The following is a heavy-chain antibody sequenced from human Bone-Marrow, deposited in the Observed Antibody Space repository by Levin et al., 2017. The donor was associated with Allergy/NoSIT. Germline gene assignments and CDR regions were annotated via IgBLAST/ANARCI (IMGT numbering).Heavy chain of an antibody. CDR1: GFTFSDFY. CDR3: AKTSGGFPFYFDS. V-gene: IGHV3-11*01. Sequence: GGSLRLSCGVSGFTFSDFYMTWIRQAPGKGLEWVSYISHTTTTIYYADSVRGRFTVSRDNANNSLFLQMNSLRAEDTAVYYCAKTSGGFPFYFDSWGQGTLVTVSS. D-gene: IGHD2-8*02. J-gene: IGHJ4*02. CDR2: ISHTTTTI.